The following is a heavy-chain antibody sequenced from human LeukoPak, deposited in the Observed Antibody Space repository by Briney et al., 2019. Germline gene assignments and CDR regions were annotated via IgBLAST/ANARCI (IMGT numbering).Heavy chain of an antibody. CDR1: GFTFSDYY. V-gene: IGHV3-11*04. J-gene: IGHJ4*02. CDR2: ISSSGSTI. CDR3: ARDSSMIVVVPADY. D-gene: IGHD2-2*01. Sequence: GGSLRLSCAASGFTFSDYYMSWIRQAPGKGLEWVSYISSSGSTIYYADSVKGRFTISRDNAKNSLYLQMNSLRAEDTAVYYCARDSSMIVVVPADYWGQGTLVTVSS.